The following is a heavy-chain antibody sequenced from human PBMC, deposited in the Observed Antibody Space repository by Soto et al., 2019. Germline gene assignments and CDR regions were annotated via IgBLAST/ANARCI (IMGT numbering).Heavy chain of an antibody. CDR1: GFTFSSYA. CDR3: AIQTGLQVTGPDY. D-gene: IGHD2-8*02. J-gene: IGHJ4*02. CDR2: ISGSGDAT. V-gene: IGHV3-23*01. Sequence: QPGGSLRLSCAASGFTFSSYAMSWVRQAPGKGLEWVSAISGSGDATYYADSVKGRFSISRDNSKNTLFLQMNRLGVDDTAVFYCAIQTGLQVTGPDYWGRGTRVSV.